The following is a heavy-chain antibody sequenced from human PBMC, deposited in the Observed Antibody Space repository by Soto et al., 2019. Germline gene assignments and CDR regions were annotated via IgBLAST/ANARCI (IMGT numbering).Heavy chain of an antibody. CDR2: IIPRFGTT. D-gene: IGHD1-1*01. Sequence: QVQLVQSGAEVKKPGSSVRVSCKASGDTFSRYTVNWVRQAPRQGREWMGGIIPRFGTTNFAPTLQGNVTDTAGQSTDTVHLEVSNLRSEDTALYLCSRGAGVYNSGRSQLDYWGQGKLVTVAS. V-gene: IGHV1-69*01. CDR3: SRGAGVYNSGRSQLDY. J-gene: IGHJ4*02. CDR1: GDTFSRYT.